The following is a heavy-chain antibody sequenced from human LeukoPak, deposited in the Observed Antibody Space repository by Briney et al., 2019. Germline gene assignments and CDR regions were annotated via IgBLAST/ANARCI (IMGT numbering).Heavy chain of an antibody. D-gene: IGHD1-26*01. J-gene: IGHJ4*02. CDR1: GFSLSTSGMC. V-gene: IGHV2-70*11. Sequence: ESGPTLVNPTQTLTLTCTFSGFSLSTSGMCVSWIRQPPGKALEWLARIDWDDDKYYSTSLKTRLTISKDTSKNQVVLIMTNMDPVDTATYYCARIRGGSYSIDYWGQGTLVTVSS. CDR3: ARIRGGSYSIDY. CDR2: IDWDDDK.